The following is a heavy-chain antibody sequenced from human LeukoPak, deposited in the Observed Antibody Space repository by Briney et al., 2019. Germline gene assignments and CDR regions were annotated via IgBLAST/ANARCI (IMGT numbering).Heavy chain of an antibody. J-gene: IGHJ4*02. CDR2: ISGSGVST. V-gene: IGHV3-23*01. CDR1: GFTFSNYA. Sequence: GGSLSLSCAASGFTFSNYAMSWVRQAPGKGLEWVSGISGSGVSTYYVDSVQGRFTISRDNSKNTLYLQMNSLRAEDTAIYYCATHSITMLQGVIDYSGQGTLVTVSS. D-gene: IGHD3-10*01. CDR3: ATHSITMLQGVIDY.